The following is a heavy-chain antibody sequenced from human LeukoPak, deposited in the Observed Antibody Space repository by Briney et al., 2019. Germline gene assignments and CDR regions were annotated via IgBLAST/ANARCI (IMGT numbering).Heavy chain of an antibody. CDR3: ARRVLWFGELLSPYNWFDP. V-gene: IGHV4-38-2*02. CDR1: GYSISSGYY. D-gene: IGHD3-10*01. Sequence: SETLSLTCTVSGYSISSGYYWGWIRQPPGKGLEWIGSIYHSGSTYYNPSLKSRVTISVDTSKNQFSLKLSSVTAADTAVYYCARRVLWFGELLSPYNWFDPWGQGTLVTVSS. J-gene: IGHJ5*02. CDR2: IYHSGST.